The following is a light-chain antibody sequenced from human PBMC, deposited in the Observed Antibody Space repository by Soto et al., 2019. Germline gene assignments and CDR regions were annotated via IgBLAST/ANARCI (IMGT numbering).Light chain of an antibody. CDR2: AAS. J-gene: IGKJ5*01. Sequence: DLVMTQSPSSLSASVGDRVTITCRTSQPISDYLSWYQQKPGKAPNLLIYAASSLQSGVPSRFSGSGSGTDFTLTIGSLQPDDFATYYCQQSYSTPITFGQGTRLEIK. V-gene: IGKV1-39*01. CDR1: QPISDY. CDR3: QQSYSTPIT.